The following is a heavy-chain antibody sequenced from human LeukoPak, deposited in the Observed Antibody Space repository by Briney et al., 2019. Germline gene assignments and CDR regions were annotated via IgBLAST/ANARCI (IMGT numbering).Heavy chain of an antibody. CDR2: LYTSGST. V-gene: IGHV4-61*02. J-gene: IGHJ4*02. D-gene: IGHD3-22*01. CDR3: AREGHYDSSAYVYYFAY. CDR1: GGSISSGSYY. Sequence: SQTLSLTCTVSGGSISSGSYYWRWLRQPAGKGLEWLGRLYTSGSTEYNPSLKSRVTISLDTSKNQFSLRLSSVTAADTAVYYCAREGHYDSSAYVYYFAYWGQGTLVTVSS.